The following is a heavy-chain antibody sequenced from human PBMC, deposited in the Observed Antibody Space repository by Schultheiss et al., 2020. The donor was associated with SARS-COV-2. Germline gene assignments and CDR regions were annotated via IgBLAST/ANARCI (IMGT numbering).Heavy chain of an antibody. J-gene: IGHJ4*02. Sequence: SVKVSCKASGGTFSTYAINWVRQAPGQGLEWMGGIIPFFGATQYAQRFQGRVTVTADKSTSTAYMELSSLRSEDTAIYFCARGGWSSSSYWMDYFDLWGQGTLVTVSS. CDR2: IIPFFGAT. V-gene: IGHV1-69*06. D-gene: IGHD6-13*01. CDR3: ARGGWSSSSYWMDYFDL. CDR1: GGTFSTYA.